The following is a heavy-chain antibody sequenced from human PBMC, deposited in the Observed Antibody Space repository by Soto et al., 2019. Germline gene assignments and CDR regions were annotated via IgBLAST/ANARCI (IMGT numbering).Heavy chain of an antibody. D-gene: IGHD3-10*01. CDR1: GGTFSSYT. V-gene: IGHV1-69*08. CDR2: IIPILGIA. CDR3: AREEYYYGSGAFFDY. J-gene: IGHJ4*02. Sequence: QVQLVQSGAEVKKPGSSVKVSCKASGGTFSSYTISWVRQAPGQGLEWMGRIIPILGIANYAQKFQGRVTITADKSTSTAYMELSSLISEDTAVYYCAREEYYYGSGAFFDYWGQGTLVTVSS.